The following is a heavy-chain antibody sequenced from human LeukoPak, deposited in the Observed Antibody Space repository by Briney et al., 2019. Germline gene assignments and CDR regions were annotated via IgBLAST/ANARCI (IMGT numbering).Heavy chain of an antibody. D-gene: IGHD2/OR15-2a*01. Sequence: GGSLRLSCAASGFTFSSYWMHWVRQAPGKGLVWVSRINSDGSSTSYADSVKGRFTISRDNSKNTLYLQMNSLRAEDTAVYYCAREGAYTIEYYYGMDVWGQGTTVTVSS. J-gene: IGHJ6*02. CDR2: INSDGSST. V-gene: IGHV3-74*01. CDR1: GFTFSSYW. CDR3: AREGAYTIEYYYGMDV.